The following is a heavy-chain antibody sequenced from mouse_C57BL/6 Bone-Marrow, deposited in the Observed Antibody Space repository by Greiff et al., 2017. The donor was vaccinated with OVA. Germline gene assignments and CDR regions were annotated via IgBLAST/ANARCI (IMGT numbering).Heavy chain of an antibody. J-gene: IGHJ2*01. CDR1: GYAFSSSW. Sequence: QVQLQQSGPELVKPGASVKISCKASGYAFSSSWMNWVKQRPGKGLEWIGRIYPGDGDTNYNGKFKGKATLTADKSSSTAYMQLSSLTSEVSAVYFCARFLYDSDSDYWGQVTPPSVSS. V-gene: IGHV1-82*01. CDR2: IYPGDGDT. D-gene: IGHD2-3*01. CDR3: ARFLYDSDSDY.